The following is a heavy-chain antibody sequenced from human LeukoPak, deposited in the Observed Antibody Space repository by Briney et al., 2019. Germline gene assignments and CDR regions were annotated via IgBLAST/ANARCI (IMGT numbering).Heavy chain of an antibody. J-gene: IGHJ4*02. V-gene: IGHV3-66*02. D-gene: IGHD3-10*01. Sequence: PGGSLRLSCAASGFTVSSNYMSWVRQAPGKGLEWVSVIYSGGSTYYADSVKGRFTISRDNSKNTLYLQMNSLRAEDTAVYYWARETMVRGVPYYWGQGTLVTVSS. CDR2: IYSGGST. CDR1: GFTVSSNY. CDR3: ARETMVRGVPYY.